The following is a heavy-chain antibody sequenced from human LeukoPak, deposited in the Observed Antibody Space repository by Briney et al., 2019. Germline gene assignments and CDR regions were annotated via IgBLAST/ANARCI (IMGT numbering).Heavy chain of an antibody. CDR2: IYYSGST. CDR1: GGSISSGGYY. V-gene: IGHV4-31*03. CDR3: ARSYYYDSSGYYYPSSGAFDI. D-gene: IGHD3-22*01. J-gene: IGHJ3*02. Sequence: SQTLSLTCTVSGGSISSGGYYWSWIRQHPGKGLEWIGYIYYSGSTYYNPSLKSRVTMSVDTSKNQFSLKLSSVTAADTAVYYCARSYYYDSSGYYYPSSGAFDIWGQGTMVTVSS.